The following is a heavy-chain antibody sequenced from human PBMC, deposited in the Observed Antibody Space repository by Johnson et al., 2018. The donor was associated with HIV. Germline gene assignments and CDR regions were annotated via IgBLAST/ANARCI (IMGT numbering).Heavy chain of an antibody. V-gene: IGHV3-53*01. CDR1: GFTVSTNY. CDR2: IYSSGST. CDR3: ARDTVRGELELPDGFDI. J-gene: IGHJ3*02. D-gene: IGHD1-7*01. Sequence: VQLVEFGGGLIQPGGSLRLSCAASGFTVSTNYMSWVRQAPGKGLDWVSVIYSSGSTYYTDPVKGRFTTSRDTSKNTVYLQMNSLRAEDTAVYDCARDTVRGELELPDGFDIWGQGTMVTVSS.